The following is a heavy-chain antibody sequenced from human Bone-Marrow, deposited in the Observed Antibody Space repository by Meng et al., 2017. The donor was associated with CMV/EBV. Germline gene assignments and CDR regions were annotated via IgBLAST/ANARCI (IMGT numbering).Heavy chain of an antibody. J-gene: IGHJ4*02. V-gene: IGHV3-49*04. CDR2: IRSKAYGGTT. CDR3: TRVRYDRSGYYLLPDDY. CDR1: GFTFSSYS. D-gene: IGHD3-22*01. Sequence: GESLKISCAASGFTFSSYSMNWVRQAPGKGLEWVGFIRSKAYGGTTEYTASVRSRFTISRDDSKSIAYLQMNSLKIEDTAVYYCTRVRYDRSGYYLLPDDYWGQGTLVTVSS.